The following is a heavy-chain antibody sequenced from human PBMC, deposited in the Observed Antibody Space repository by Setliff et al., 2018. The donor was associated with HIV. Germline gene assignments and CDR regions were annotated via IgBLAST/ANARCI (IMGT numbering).Heavy chain of an antibody. CDR3: APETKRWEPPDY. D-gene: IGHD1-26*01. CDR2: IYMGNSNI. V-gene: IGHV3-48*01. J-gene: IGHJ4*02. Sequence: GGSLRLSCVGSGFPFSAYSLSWVRMAPGKGLEWIAYIYMGNSNIYIGDSVKGRFTISRDNAKNSMYLQMNSLRAEDTAVYYCAPETKRWEPPDYWGQGTLVTVSS. CDR1: GFPFSAYS.